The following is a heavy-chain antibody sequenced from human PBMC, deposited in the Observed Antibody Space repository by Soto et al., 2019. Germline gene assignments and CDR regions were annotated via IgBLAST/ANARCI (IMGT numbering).Heavy chain of an antibody. V-gene: IGHV4-4*07. CDR1: GGSISGHS. J-gene: IGHJ4*02. D-gene: IGHD5-12*01. CDR3: VRGRSYSVYDF. CDR2: IYRSGST. Sequence: SETLSRTWTVYGGSISGHSWFWIQQPAGKGLEWIGHIYRSGSTSYNPSLRSRVTMSLDTSSNQIFLNLTSVTAADTALFYCVRGRSYSVYDFWGPGTLVTVSS.